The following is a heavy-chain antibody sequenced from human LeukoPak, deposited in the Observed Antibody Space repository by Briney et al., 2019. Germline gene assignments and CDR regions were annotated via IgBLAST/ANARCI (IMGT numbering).Heavy chain of an antibody. V-gene: IGHV4-34*01. J-gene: IGHJ4*02. CDR2: INHSGST. CDR3: ARHVYDYVWGSYRYQGLDY. Sequence: SETLSLTCAVYGGSLSGYYWSWIRQPPGKGLEWIGEINHSGSTNYNPSLKSRVTISVDTSKNQFSLKLSSVTAADTAVYYCARHVYDYVWGSYRYQGLDYWGQGTLVTVSS. D-gene: IGHD3-16*02. CDR1: GGSLSGYY.